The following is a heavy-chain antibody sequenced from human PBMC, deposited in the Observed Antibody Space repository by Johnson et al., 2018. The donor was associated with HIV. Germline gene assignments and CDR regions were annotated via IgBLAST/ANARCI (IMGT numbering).Heavy chain of an antibody. Sequence: VQLVESGGGVVRPGGSLRLSCAASGFTFDEYGMSWVRQVPGKGLAWVSGINWNGGDTYYRDSVKGRFTISRENAKNSLYLQMTTLRAEDTAVYYCVRGSGSYYLVKGAFDIWGQGTMVTVSS. CDR2: INWNGGDT. J-gene: IGHJ3*02. CDR3: VRGSGSYYLVKGAFDI. CDR1: GFTFDEYG. D-gene: IGHD1-26*01. V-gene: IGHV3-20*04.